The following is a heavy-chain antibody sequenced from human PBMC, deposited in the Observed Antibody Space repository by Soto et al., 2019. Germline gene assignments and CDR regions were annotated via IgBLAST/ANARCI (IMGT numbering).Heavy chain of an antibody. CDR1: GGSVSSGSYY. Sequence: QVQLQESGPGLVKPSETLSLTCTVSGGSVSSGSYYWSWIRQPPGKGLEWIGYIYYSGSTNYNPSLKSRVTISVDTSKNQFSLKLSSVTAADTAVYYCAREARPESIAVAGLAYYFDYWGQGTLVTVSS. V-gene: IGHV4-61*01. CDR2: IYYSGST. J-gene: IGHJ4*02. CDR3: AREARPESIAVAGLAYYFDY. D-gene: IGHD6-19*01.